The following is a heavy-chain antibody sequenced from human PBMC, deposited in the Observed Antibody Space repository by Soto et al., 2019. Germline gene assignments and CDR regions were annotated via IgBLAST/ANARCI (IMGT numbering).Heavy chain of an antibody. CDR2: IIPIFGTA. V-gene: IGHV1-69*13. CDR3: ASQYPGFSPFDY. CDR1: GGTFSSYA. Sequence: SVKVSCKASGGTFSSYAISWVRQAPGQGLEWMGGIIPIFGTANYAQKFQGRVTITADESTSTAYMELSSLRSEDTAVYYCASQYPGFSPFDYWGQGTLVTVSS. J-gene: IGHJ4*02.